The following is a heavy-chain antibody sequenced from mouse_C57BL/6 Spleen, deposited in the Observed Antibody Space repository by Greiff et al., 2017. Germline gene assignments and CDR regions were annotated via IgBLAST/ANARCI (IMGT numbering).Heavy chain of an antibody. J-gene: IGHJ2*01. V-gene: IGHV1-59*01. Sequence: QVQLQQPGAELVRPGTSVKLSCKASGYTFTSYWMHWVKQRPGQGLEWIGVIDPSDSYTNYNQKFKGKATLTVDTSSSTAYMQLSSLTSEDSAVYYCARSDYGSLYWGEGTTLTVSS. CDR3: ARSDYGSLY. CDR2: IDPSDSYT. CDR1: GYTFTSYW. D-gene: IGHD1-1*01.